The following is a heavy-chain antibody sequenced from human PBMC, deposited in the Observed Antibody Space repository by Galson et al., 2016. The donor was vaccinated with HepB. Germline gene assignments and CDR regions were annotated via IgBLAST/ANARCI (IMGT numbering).Heavy chain of an antibody. CDR3: ATEEYDTTHGMDV. V-gene: IGHV1-2*04. CDR1: GYTFTGYY. J-gene: IGHJ6*02. Sequence: SVKVSCKASGYTFTGYYIHWVRQVPGLGLEWVGWINPNSGGPTYSQKFQGWVTMTRDTSTSTAYMELSRLRSDDPAGYCCATEEYDTTHGMDVWGQGTTVTVSS. D-gene: IGHD1-1*01. CDR2: INPNSGGP.